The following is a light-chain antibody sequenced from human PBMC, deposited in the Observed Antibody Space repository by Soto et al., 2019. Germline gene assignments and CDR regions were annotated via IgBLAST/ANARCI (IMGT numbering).Light chain of an antibody. CDR2: GNS. J-gene: IGLJ1*01. CDR1: TSNIGAGYD. CDR3: QSYDSSLSGSV. Sequence: QSVLTQPPSASGTPGQRFTISCSGSTSNIGAGYDVHWYLQLPGTAPKLLIHGNSNRPSGVPDRFSGSKSGTSASLAITGLQAEDEADYYCQSYDSSLSGSVFGTGTKLTVL. V-gene: IGLV1-40*01.